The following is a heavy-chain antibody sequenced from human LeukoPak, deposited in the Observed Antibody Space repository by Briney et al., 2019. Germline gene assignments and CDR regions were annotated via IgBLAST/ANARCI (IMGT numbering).Heavy chain of an antibody. D-gene: IGHD4-17*01. CDR1: GYTFTTYY. CDR2: INPSVGST. CDR3: ATDSGDYGDYRFDY. V-gene: IGHV1-46*01. Sequence: ASVKVSCKASGYTFTTYYMHWVRQAPGQGLEWMGIINPSVGSTSYAPKFQGRVTMTRDMSTSTVYMELSSLRSEDTAVYYCATDSGDYGDYRFDYWGQGTLVTVSS. J-gene: IGHJ4*02.